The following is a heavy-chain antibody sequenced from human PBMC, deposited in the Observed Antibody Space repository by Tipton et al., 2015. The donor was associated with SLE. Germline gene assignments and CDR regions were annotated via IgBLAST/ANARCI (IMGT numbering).Heavy chain of an antibody. J-gene: IGHJ4*02. CDR3: AKGGAYFDY. CDR1: GFTFSSYS. CDR2: IKQDGSEK. Sequence: SLRLSCAASGFTFSSYSMNWVRQAPGKGLEWVANIKQDGSEKYYVDSVKGRFTISRDNAKNSLYLQMNSLRAEDTAVYYCAKGGAYFDYWGQGTLVTVSS. D-gene: IGHD1-26*01. V-gene: IGHV3-7*01.